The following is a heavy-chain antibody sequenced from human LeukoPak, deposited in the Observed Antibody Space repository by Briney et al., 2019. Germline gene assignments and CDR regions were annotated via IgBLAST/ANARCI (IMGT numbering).Heavy chain of an antibody. CDR2: INPNNGGT. V-gene: IGHV1-2*02. D-gene: IGHD6-13*01. J-gene: IGHJ5*02. Sequence: GASVKVSCKASGYTFTGYYIHWVRQAPGQGLEWMGWINPNNGGTNYAQKSQGRVTMPRDTSITTAYMELSGLRPDDTAIYYCARGKLAAPGRTGYNWFDPWGQGTLVTVSS. CDR3: ARGKLAAPGRTGYNWFDP. CDR1: GYTFTGYY.